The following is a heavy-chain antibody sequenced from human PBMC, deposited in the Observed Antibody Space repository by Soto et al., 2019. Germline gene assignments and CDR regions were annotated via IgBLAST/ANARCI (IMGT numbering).Heavy chain of an antibody. Sequence: QVQLVQSGAEVKKPGSSVKVSCKASGGTFSSYTISWVRQAPGQGLEWMGRIIPILGIANYAQKFQGRVRITADKSTSTAYMELSSLRSEDTAVYYCARTGIAAAGRVYFDYWGQGTLVTVSS. CDR2: IIPILGIA. D-gene: IGHD6-13*01. CDR1: GGTFSSYT. V-gene: IGHV1-69*02. J-gene: IGHJ4*02. CDR3: ARTGIAAAGRVYFDY.